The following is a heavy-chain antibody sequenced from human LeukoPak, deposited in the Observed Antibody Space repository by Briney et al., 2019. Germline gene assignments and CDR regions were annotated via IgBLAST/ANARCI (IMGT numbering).Heavy chain of an antibody. Sequence: ASVKVSCKASGYTFTGYYMHWVRQAPGQGLEWMGRINPNSGGTNYAQKLQGRVTMTRDTSISTAYMELSRLRSDDTAVYYCARDRAGVFRDTMVRGVIVYWGQGTLVTVSS. CDR2: INPNSGGT. J-gene: IGHJ4*02. CDR3: ARDRAGVFRDTMVRGVIVY. CDR1: GYTFTGYY. D-gene: IGHD3-10*01. V-gene: IGHV1-2*06.